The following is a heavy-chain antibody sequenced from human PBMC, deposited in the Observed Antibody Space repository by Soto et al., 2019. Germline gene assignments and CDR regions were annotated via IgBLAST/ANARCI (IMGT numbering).Heavy chain of an antibody. Sequence: QVQLVQSGAEVKKPGASVKVSCKASGYTFTGYYMHCVRQASGQGLEWMGWINPNSGGTNYAQKFQGWVTMTRDTSISTAYMELSRLRSDDTAVYYCARARDGDYVPDIWGQGTMVTVSS. CDR2: INPNSGGT. J-gene: IGHJ3*02. CDR1: GYTFTGYY. CDR3: ARARDGDYVPDI. D-gene: IGHD4-17*01. V-gene: IGHV1-2*04.